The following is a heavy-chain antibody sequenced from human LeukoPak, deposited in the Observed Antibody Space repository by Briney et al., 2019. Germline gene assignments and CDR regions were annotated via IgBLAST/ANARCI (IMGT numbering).Heavy chain of an antibody. J-gene: IGHJ4*02. CDR3: AKGSRWYVFDY. CDR2: IKQDGSEK. Sequence: GGSLRLSCAASGFTFSGYWMTWVRQAPGKGLEWVANIKQDGSEKYYVDSVKGRFTISRDNAKNSLYLQLNSLRAEDTALYYCAKGSRWYVFDYWGQGTLVTVSS. CDR1: GFTFSGYW. V-gene: IGHV3-7*03. D-gene: IGHD4-23*01.